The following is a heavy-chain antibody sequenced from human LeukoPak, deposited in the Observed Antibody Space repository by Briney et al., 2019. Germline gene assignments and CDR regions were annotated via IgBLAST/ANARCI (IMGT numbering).Heavy chain of an antibody. D-gene: IGHD6-25*01. J-gene: IGHJ3*02. CDR2: IGSRSTSI. CDR1: GFTFTSHS. Sequence: PGGSLRLSCAASGFTFTSHSMNWVRQAPGKGLEWVSSIGSRSTSIYYADSVKGRFTIPRDNTKNSLYLQMNSLRAEDTAVYYCARESSESFDIWGQGTVVTVSS. V-gene: IGHV3-21*01. CDR3: ARESSESFDI.